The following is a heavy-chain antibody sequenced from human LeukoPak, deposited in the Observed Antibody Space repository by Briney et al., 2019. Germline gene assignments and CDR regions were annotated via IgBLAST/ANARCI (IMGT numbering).Heavy chain of an antibody. D-gene: IGHD3-10*01. V-gene: IGHV4-59*01. CDR3: ARSDYHNSGSHTVFDAFDI. J-gene: IGHJ3*02. CDR1: GDSISRYY. CDR2: IDDSGNT. Sequence: SETLSLTCTVSGDSISRYYWSWIRRPPGKGLEWIGYIDDSGNTNYNPSLKSQVTISVDKSKNQFSLKLSFVTAADTAMYYCARSDYHNSGSHTVFDAFDIWGQGTRVTVSS.